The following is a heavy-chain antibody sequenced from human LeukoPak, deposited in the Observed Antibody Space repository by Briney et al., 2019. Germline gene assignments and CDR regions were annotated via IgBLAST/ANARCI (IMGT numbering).Heavy chain of an antibody. CDR2: INPNSGGT. Sequence: ASVKVSCKASGYTFTGYYMHWVRQAPGQGLEWMGWINPNSGGTNYAQKFQGRVTMTRDTSISTAYMELSRLRSDDTAVYYCAGRARPIVVVPAAINWFDPWGQGTLVTVSS. J-gene: IGHJ5*02. CDR1: GYTFTGYY. D-gene: IGHD2-2*01. V-gene: IGHV1-2*02. CDR3: AGRARPIVVVPAAINWFDP.